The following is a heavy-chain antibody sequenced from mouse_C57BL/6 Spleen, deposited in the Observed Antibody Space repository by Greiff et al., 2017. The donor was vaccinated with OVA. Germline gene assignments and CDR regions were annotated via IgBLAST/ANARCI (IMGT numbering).Heavy chain of an antibody. CDR1: GYAFSSYW. Sequence: VQLQQSGAELVKPGASVKISCKASGYAFSSYWMNWVKQRPGKGLEWIGQLYPGDGDTNYNGKFKGKATLTADKSSSTAYMQLSSLTSEDSAVYCWARMDYGSPFDYWGQGTTLTVSS. CDR3: ARMDYGSPFDY. CDR2: LYPGDGDT. D-gene: IGHD2-4*01. J-gene: IGHJ2*01. V-gene: IGHV1-80*01.